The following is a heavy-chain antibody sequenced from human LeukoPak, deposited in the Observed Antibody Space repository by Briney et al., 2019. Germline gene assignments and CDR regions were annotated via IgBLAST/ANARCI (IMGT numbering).Heavy chain of an antibody. V-gene: IGHV4-34*01. Sequence: SETLSLTCAVYGGSFSGYYWSWIRQPPGKGLEWIGEINHSGSTNYNPSLKSRVTISVDTSKNQFSLKLSSVTAADTAVYYCARGPETDFRSRFFDYWGQGTLVTVSS. J-gene: IGHJ4*02. CDR3: ARGPETDFRSRFFDY. D-gene: IGHD3-3*01. CDR2: INHSGST. CDR1: GGSFSGYY.